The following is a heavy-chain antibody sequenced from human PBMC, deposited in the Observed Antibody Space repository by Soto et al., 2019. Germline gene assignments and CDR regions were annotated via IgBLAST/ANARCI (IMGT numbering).Heavy chain of an antibody. CDR3: AKGRGESNRYSFDY. Sequence: EVQLLESGGGLVQPGGSLRLSCAASGFTFGSYAMSWVRQAPGKGLEWVSTITGYGGNTYYADSVKGRLTISRDNSRNTLYVQMNSLRAEDTAVYYCAKGRGESNRYSFDYWGHGTLVTVSS. CDR1: GFTFGSYA. J-gene: IGHJ4*01. D-gene: IGHD3-10*01. V-gene: IGHV3-23*01. CDR2: ITGYGGNT.